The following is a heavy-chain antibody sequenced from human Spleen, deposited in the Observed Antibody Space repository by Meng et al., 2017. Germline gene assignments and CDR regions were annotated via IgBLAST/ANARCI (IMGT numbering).Heavy chain of an antibody. CDR1: GGSITSYY. J-gene: IGHJ4*02. CDR3: ARGYGGNFVY. CDR2: IYYSGST. D-gene: IGHD4-23*01. V-gene: IGHV4-59*01. Sequence: SETLSLTCTVSGGSITSYYWSWIRQPPGKGLEWIGYIYYSGSTNYNPSLKSRVTISVDTSKNQFSLKLCSVTAADTAVYYCARGYGGNFVYWGQGTLVTVSS.